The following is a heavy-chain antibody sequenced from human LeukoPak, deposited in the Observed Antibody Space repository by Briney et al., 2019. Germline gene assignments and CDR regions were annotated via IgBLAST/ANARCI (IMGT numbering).Heavy chain of an antibody. D-gene: IGHD3-22*01. V-gene: IGHV3-74*01. J-gene: IGHJ4*02. CDR3: TITYYYDSIDYFDY. CDR2: IRGDGSSS. CDR1: GFTLSSYW. Sequence: GGSLRLSCAASGFTLSSYWMPWVRQAPGKGLVWVSRIRGDGSSSIYADPVKGRFTISRDNSKNTLYLQMNSLRAEDTAVYYCTITYYYDSIDYFDYWGQGALVTVSS.